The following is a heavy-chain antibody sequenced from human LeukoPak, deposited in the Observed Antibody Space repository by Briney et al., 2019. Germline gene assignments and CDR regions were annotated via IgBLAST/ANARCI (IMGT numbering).Heavy chain of an antibody. CDR2: MNPNSGNT. V-gene: IGHV1-8*01. Sequence: GASVKVSCKASGYTFTSYDINWVRQATGQGLEWMGWMNPNSGNTGYAQKFQGRVTMTRNTSISTAYMELSSLRSEDTAVYYCARVNYYDSSVAGELDWYFDLWGRGTLVTVSS. CDR1: GYTFTSYD. CDR3: ARVNYYDSSVAGELDWYFDL. J-gene: IGHJ2*01. D-gene: IGHD3-22*01.